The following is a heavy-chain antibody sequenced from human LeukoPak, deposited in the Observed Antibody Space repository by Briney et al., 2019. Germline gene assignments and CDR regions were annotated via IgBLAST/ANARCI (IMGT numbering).Heavy chain of an antibody. CDR3: VRSAFYDRSGYYLDH. Sequence: PGGSLRLSCAASGFTFSGYWMHWVRQAPGEGLVWVSRVNTDGSTTTYAGSVKGRFSISRDNAKNTVYLQMNSLRAEDTAVYYCVRSAFYDRSGYYLDHWGQGALVTVSS. J-gene: IGHJ4*02. D-gene: IGHD3-22*01. CDR2: VNTDGSTT. V-gene: IGHV3-74*01. CDR1: GFTFSGYW.